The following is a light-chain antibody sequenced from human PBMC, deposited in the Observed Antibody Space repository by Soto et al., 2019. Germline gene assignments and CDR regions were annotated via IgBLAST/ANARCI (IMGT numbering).Light chain of an antibody. Sequence: QSVLTQPASVSGSPGQSITISCTGTSSDVGSYNLVSWYQQHPGKAPKLMIYEGSKRPSGVSTRFSGSKSGNTASLTISGLLAEDEADYYCCSDALSSTFVFGGGTKLTVL. CDR1: SSDVGSYNL. CDR3: CSDALSSTFV. V-gene: IGLV2-23*03. CDR2: EGS. J-gene: IGLJ2*01.